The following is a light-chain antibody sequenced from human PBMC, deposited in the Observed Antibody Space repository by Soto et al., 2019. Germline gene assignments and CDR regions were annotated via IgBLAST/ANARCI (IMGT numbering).Light chain of an antibody. CDR3: SSSTTTSTVV. J-gene: IGLJ2*01. CDR2: DVY. Sequence: QSALTQPASVSGSPGQSITISCTGTSSDVGGYDYVSWFQQYPGKAPSLMLYDVYRRPSGVSYRFSGSKSGNTASLTISGLQDEDEADYYCSSSTTTSTVVFGGGTKLTVL. CDR1: SSDVGGYDY. V-gene: IGLV2-14*01.